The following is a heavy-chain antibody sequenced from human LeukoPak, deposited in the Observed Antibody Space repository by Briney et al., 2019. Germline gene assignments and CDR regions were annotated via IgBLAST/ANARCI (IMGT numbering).Heavy chain of an antibody. CDR2: IYHSGST. CDR1: GGSISSTNW. Sequence: SSETLSLTCAVSGGSISSTNWWNWVRQPPGKGLEWIGQIYHSGSTNYNPSLKSRVTISVDKSKNHFSLELSSVTAADTAVYFCARDTEIGFGEIIVPFDYWGQGTLVTVSS. V-gene: IGHV4-4*02. D-gene: IGHD3-16*02. J-gene: IGHJ4*02. CDR3: ARDTEIGFGEIIVPFDY.